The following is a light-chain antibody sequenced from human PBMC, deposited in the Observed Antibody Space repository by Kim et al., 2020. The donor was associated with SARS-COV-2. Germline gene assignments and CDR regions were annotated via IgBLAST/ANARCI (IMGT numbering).Light chain of an antibody. CDR2: TAS. CDR1: QSISGW. CDR3: QQYHSYPYT. J-gene: IGKJ2*01. V-gene: IGKV1-5*03. Sequence: ASVGDRVTITCRGSQSISGWLAWYQQKPGIAPKVLIYTASTLQSGVPSRFSGSGSGTEVTLTINSMQPDDFATYYCQQYHSYPYTFGQGTKLEI.